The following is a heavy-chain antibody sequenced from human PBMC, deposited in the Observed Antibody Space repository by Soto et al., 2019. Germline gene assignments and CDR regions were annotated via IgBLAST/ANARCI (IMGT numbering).Heavy chain of an antibody. J-gene: IGHJ6*03. Sequence: QVQLVQSGAEVRKPGASVTVSCRSSGDSFNDYYIHWVRQAPGQGFEWMGWINPNGGVTKYAQKFQRWVSMTRDTSIRTVYMQLSRLRSDDTAVYYCARESGGATATLDYYYFYMDVWGTGTTVTVSS. CDR2: INPNGGVT. V-gene: IGHV1-2*04. D-gene: IGHD5-12*01. CDR1: GDSFNDYY. CDR3: ARESGGATATLDYYYFYMDV.